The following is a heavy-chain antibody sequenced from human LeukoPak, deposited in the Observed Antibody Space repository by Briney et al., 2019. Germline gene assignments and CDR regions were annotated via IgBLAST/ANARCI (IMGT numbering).Heavy chain of an antibody. Sequence: GASVKVSCQASGYTFTGYCIHWARQAPGQGLEWMGWIDPNSGGTNYAQRFQGRVTMTRDTSISTAYMELSRLRSDDTAVYYCARDRTNTGLDLWHWGQGTLVTVSS. V-gene: IGHV1-2*02. D-gene: IGHD2-8*01. J-gene: IGHJ4*02. CDR1: GYTFTGYC. CDR3: ARDRTNTGLDLWH. CDR2: IDPNSGGT.